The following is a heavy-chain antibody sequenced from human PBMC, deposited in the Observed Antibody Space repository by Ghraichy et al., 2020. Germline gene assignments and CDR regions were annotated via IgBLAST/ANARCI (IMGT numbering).Heavy chain of an antibody. V-gene: IGHV4-59*01. CDR2: ISYSGST. D-gene: IGHD2-21*02. J-gene: IGHJ4*02. Sequence: SETLSLTCTVSGGSISRYYWNWIRQPPGKGLEWIGYISYSGSTDYNPSLKSRVTMSVDTSTNQFSLNLSSVTAADTAVYYCARDSDGDSLDYWGQGTLVTVSS. CDR3: ARDSDGDSLDY. CDR1: GGSISRYY.